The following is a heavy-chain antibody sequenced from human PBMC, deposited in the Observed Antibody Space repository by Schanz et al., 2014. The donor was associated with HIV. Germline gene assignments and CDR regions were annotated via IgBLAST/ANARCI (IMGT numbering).Heavy chain of an antibody. J-gene: IGHJ6*02. V-gene: IGHV1-46*01. Sequence: QVQLVQSGAEVKKPGASVRVSCEASGYTFTTYYMHWVRQAPGQGLQWMGVINTNGGGTSDALRGRVIITRDTSTSTVYMHLSNMRVEDSDVYYCAREKMDTGGLDVWGQGTTVTVSS. CDR3: AREKMDTGGLDV. CDR1: GYTFTTYY. CDR2: INTNGGGT.